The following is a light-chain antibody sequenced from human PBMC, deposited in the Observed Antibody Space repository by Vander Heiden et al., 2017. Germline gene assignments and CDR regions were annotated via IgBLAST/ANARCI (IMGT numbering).Light chain of an antibody. CDR3: SSYTRSSTYV. CDR2: EVS. J-gene: IGLJ1*01. CDR1: SSDVGGYDH. V-gene: IGLV2-14*03. Sequence: SALTQPASVSGSPGQSITISCSGTSSDVGGYDHVSWYQQHPGKAPKLLIYEVSERPSGVSNRFSGSKSGNTASLTISGLQAEDEANYYCSSYTRSSTYVFGTGTKVTVL.